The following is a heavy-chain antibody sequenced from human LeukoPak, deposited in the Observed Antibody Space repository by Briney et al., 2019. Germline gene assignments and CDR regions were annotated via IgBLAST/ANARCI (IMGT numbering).Heavy chain of an antibody. CDR1: GFTFSSYG. V-gene: IGHV3-33*01. J-gene: IGHJ4*02. CDR2: IWYDGSNK. Sequence: GGSLRLSCAASGFTFSSYGMHWVRQAPGKGLEWVAVIWYDGSNKYYADSVKGRFTISRDNSRNTLYLQMSSLRAEDTAVYYCARGNHNWVFDYWGQGTLVTVSS. CDR3: ARGNHNWVFDY. D-gene: IGHD1-20*01.